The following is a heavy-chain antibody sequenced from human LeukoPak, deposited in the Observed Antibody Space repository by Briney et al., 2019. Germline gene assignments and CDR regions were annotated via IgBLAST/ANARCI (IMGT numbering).Heavy chain of an antibody. D-gene: IGHD5-24*01. J-gene: IGHJ4*02. CDR3: ARRRDANNQGPHDY. Sequence: SETLSLTCAVYGGSFSGYYWSWIRQSPAKGLEWIGEINHRGNSNYNPSLKRRVTISVNTSKNQFVLKLGSVTAADTAVYSCARRRDANNQGPHDYWGQGTPVTVSS. V-gene: IGHV4-34*01. CDR2: INHRGNS. CDR1: GGSFSGYY.